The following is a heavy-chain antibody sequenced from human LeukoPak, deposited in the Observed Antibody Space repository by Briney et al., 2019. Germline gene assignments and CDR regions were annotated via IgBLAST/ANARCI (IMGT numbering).Heavy chain of an antibody. V-gene: IGHV4-59*01. CDR2: FHNSGTS. CDR3: TRGAGWLIDY. D-gene: IGHD3-16*01. J-gene: IGHJ4*02. Sequence: SETLSLTRTVSDDSISDYYRGWIRQPPGKGLEWIGYFHNSGTSTYNPSLKSRVTISADTSKNQFSLKLNSLTTADTAVYYCTRGAGWLIDYWGQGILVTVSS. CDR1: DDSISDYY.